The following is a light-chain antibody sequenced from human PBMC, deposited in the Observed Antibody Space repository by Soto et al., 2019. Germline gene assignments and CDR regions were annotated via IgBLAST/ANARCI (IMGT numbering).Light chain of an antibody. CDR3: QQYNSYLT. J-gene: IGKJ3*01. V-gene: IGKV1-5*03. CDR1: QSISNL. CDR2: KAS. Sequence: DIQMTQSPSTLSASVGDRVTITCRASQSISNLLAWYQQKPGKAPKLLIYKASNLESGVPSRFSGSGSGTEFTLTISSLQPDDFATYYCQQYNSYLTFGPGTKVGIK.